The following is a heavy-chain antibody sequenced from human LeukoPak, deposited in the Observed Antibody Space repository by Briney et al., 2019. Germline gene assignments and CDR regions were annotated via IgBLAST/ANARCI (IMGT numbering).Heavy chain of an antibody. Sequence: GASVKVSCKTSGYTFTDHYFHWLRQAPGQGLEWMGWIHPKSGDTNYAERFQGRVSLTRDTSISTAYMELSSLRSDDTAVYYCARDHNWGPDYWGQGTLVCVSS. D-gene: IGHD7-27*01. CDR3: ARDHNWGPDY. V-gene: IGHV1-2*02. CDR2: IHPKSGDT. CDR1: GYTFTDHY. J-gene: IGHJ4*02.